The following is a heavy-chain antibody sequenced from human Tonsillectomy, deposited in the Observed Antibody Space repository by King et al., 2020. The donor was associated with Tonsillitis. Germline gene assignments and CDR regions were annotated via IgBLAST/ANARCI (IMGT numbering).Heavy chain of an antibody. CDR2: IYPGDSDT. Sequence: QLVQSGAEVKKPGESLKISCKGSGYTFTNYWIGWVRQMPGKGLEWMGLIYPGDSDTRYSPSFQGQVTISADKSISTAYLQWSGLKASDTAMYYCARRSPGGTSGWYYFDYWGQGTLVTVSS. CDR1: GYTFTNYW. V-gene: IGHV5-51*03. CDR3: ARRSPGGTSGWYYFDY. J-gene: IGHJ4*02. D-gene: IGHD6-19*01.